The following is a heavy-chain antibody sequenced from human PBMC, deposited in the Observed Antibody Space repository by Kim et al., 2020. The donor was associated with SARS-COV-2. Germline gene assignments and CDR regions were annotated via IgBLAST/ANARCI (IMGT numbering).Heavy chain of an antibody. CDR1: GGSFSGYY. V-gene: IGHV4-34*01. J-gene: IGHJ4*02. Sequence: SETLSLTCAVYGGSFSGYYWSWIRQPPGKGLEWIGEINHSGSTNYNPSLKSRVTISVDTSKNQFSLKLSSVTAADTAVYYCARGRGSGWYFGTSTVNLNFDYWGQGTLVTVSS. CDR3: ARGRGSGWYFGTSTVNLNFDY. CDR2: INHSGST. D-gene: IGHD6-19*01.